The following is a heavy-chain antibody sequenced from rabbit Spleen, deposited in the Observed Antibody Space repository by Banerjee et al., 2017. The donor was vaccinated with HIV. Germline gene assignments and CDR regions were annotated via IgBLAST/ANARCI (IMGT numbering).Heavy chain of an antibody. J-gene: IGHJ6*01. CDR3: ARDTGSSFSSYGMDL. CDR2: IGAGISYTI. V-gene: IGHV1S40*01. CDR1: GFSFSYSDY. Sequence: QSLEESGGDLVKPGASLTLTCTASGFSFSYSDYMCWVRQPPGKGPEWIACIGAGISYTIYYATWAKGRFTISKTSSTTVTLQVTSLTVADTATYFCARDTGSSFSSYGMDLWGQGTLVTVS. D-gene: IGHD8-1*01.